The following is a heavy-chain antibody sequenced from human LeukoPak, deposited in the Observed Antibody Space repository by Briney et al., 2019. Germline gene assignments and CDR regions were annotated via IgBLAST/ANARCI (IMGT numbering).Heavy chain of an antibody. CDR2: IIPIFGTA. Sequence: SVKVSCKASGGTFSSYTISWVRQAPGQGLEWMGRIIPIFGTANYAQKFQGRVTITTDESTSTAYMELSSLRSEDTAVYYCAIREYDILTGYYETPIDYWGQGTLVTVSS. V-gene: IGHV1-69*05. D-gene: IGHD3-9*01. CDR1: GGTFSSYT. CDR3: AIREYDILTGYYETPIDY. J-gene: IGHJ4*02.